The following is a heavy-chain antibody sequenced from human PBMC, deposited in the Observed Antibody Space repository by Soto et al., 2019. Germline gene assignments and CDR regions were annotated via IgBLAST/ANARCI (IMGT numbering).Heavy chain of an antibody. D-gene: IGHD6-19*01. CDR2: IRSKAYGGTT. Sequence: GGSLRLSCTASGFTFGDYAMSWFRQAPGKGLEWVGFIRSKAYGGTTEYAASVKGRFTISRDDSKSIAYLQMNSLKTEDTAVYYCTRVRGSGWVPDAFDIWGQGTMVTVSS. CDR1: GFTFGDYA. CDR3: TRVRGSGWVPDAFDI. J-gene: IGHJ3*02. V-gene: IGHV3-49*03.